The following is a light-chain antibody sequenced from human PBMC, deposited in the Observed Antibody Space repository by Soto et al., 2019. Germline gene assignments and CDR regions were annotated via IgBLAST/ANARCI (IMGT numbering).Light chain of an antibody. CDR2: DAS. CDR1: QSVSSY. J-gene: IGKJ4*01. Sequence: EIVLTQSPATLSLSPGERATLSCRASQSVSSYLAWYQQKPGQAPRLLIYDASNRATGIPARFSGSGSGTDFTLTIISLEPEDFAVYYCQQRSNWPSDRLTFGGGTKVEIK. V-gene: IGKV3-11*01. CDR3: QQRSNWPSDRLT.